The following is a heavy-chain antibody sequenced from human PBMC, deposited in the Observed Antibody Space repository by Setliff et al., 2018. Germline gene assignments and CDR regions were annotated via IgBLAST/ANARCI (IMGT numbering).Heavy chain of an antibody. CDR1: GYIFNTFG. CDR2: ISPYNGDT. Sequence: ASVKVSCKASGYIFNTFGINWMRRAPGQGLEWIGWISPYNGDTKYALNLQGRVTLTTDTSTSTAYVEVRSLRSDDTAVYYCARSPPNRGVGQGHLMDVWGKGTTVTVSS. CDR3: ARSPPNRGVGQGHLMDV. D-gene: IGHD1-26*01. J-gene: IGHJ6*03. V-gene: IGHV1-18*01.